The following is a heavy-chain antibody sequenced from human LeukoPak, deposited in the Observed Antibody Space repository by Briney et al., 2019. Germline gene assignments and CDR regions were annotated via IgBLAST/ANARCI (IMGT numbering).Heavy chain of an antibody. Sequence: GGSLRLSCAAPGFTFSSYALHWVRQAPGEGLEWVAVIAYDGSDKYYADSVKGRFTVSRDNSKDTLYLEMNSLRPEDTAVYYCARLLGYCTDGVCRYYYYGMDVWGQGTTVTVS. CDR3: ARLLGYCTDGVCRYYYYGMDV. CDR1: GFTFSSYA. D-gene: IGHD2-8*02. V-gene: IGHV3-30*04. CDR2: IAYDGSDK. J-gene: IGHJ6*02.